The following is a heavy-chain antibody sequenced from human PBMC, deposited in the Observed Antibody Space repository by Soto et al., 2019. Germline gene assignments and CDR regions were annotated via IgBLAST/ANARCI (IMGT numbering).Heavy chain of an antibody. J-gene: IGHJ6*02. V-gene: IGHV4-61*08. CDR1: GDSVSSGASH. D-gene: IGHD3-22*01. CDR2: IYHNATA. Sequence: QVQLQESGPGLLKPSETLSLTCTVSGDSVSSGASHWTWIRQSPGKGLEWIGYIYHNATADCNPSLKSRVSRSVDTSKNQFSLKLTSATTADTAVYYCARLDGSTSKIGVWGQGTTVTVSS. CDR3: ARLDGSTSKIGV.